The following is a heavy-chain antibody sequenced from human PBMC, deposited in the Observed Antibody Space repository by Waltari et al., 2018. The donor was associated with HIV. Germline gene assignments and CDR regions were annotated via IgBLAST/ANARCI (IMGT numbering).Heavy chain of an antibody. V-gene: IGHV3-30*18. CDR3: TKQNAGIDY. Sequence: QVQLVVSGGGGVQPGRSLSLCCAASGFPFSSFGLNWVRQTPGRGLEWVATISSDGSNEHYVDSLKGRFTISKDNSKNMVYLQMNSLRPEDTAVYYCTKQNAGIDYWGQGTLVTVSS. D-gene: IGHD3-10*01. J-gene: IGHJ4*02. CDR2: ISSDGSNE. CDR1: GFPFSSFG.